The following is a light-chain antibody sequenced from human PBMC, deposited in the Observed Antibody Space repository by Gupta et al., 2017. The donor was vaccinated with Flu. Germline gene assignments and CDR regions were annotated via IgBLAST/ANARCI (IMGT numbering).Light chain of an antibody. Sequence: QSVLTQPPSVSGAPGQSVTISCIGSSSNIGAGYDVLWHQQHPGTAPKVLIYANNKRPSGVPDRFSGSKSGTSASPAITGLQAEDEADYYCQSYDSSLRVFGGGTKVTVL. CDR2: ANN. CDR1: SSNIGAGYD. J-gene: IGLJ3*02. V-gene: IGLV1-40*01. CDR3: QSYDSSLRV.